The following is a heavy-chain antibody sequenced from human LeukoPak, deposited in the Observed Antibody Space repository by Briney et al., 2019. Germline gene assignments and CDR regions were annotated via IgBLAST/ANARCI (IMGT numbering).Heavy chain of an antibody. CDR1: GITFSDYW. V-gene: IGHV3-74*01. Sequence: PGGSLSLSCEASGITFSDYWMHWVRQAPGKGLVWVSRVRRDGIETNYADSVKGRFTISRDNARTTLYLQMNSLRAEDTAIYYCARNFVGSDSSDFDSWGQGTLVTVSS. D-gene: IGHD1-26*01. CDR2: VRRDGIET. CDR3: ARNFVGSDSSDFDS. J-gene: IGHJ4*02.